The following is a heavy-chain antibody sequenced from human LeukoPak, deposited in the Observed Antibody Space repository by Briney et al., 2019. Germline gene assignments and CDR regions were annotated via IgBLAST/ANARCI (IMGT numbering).Heavy chain of an antibody. Sequence: GRSLRLSCAASGFTFSSNAIHWVRQAPGKGLEWVAEISYDGGNTYYADSVKGRFTISRDNAKNSLYLQMNSLRVEDTAVYYCARAGSRYLSWGQGTLVTVSS. CDR1: GFTFSSNA. D-gene: IGHD6-13*01. CDR3: ARAGSRYLS. V-gene: IGHV3-30-3*01. J-gene: IGHJ4*02. CDR2: ISYDGGNT.